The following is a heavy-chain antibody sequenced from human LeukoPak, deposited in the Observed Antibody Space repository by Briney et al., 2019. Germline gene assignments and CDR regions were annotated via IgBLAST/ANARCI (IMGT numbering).Heavy chain of an antibody. J-gene: IGHJ4*02. Sequence: GASVKVSCKASGYTFTSYGISWVRQAPGQGLEWMGWISAYNGNTNYAQKLQGRVTMTTDTSTSTAYMELRSLRSEDTAVYYCATALDCSSTSCFDYWGQGTLVTVSS. V-gene: IGHV1-18*01. CDR3: ATALDCSSTSCFDY. CDR2: ISAYNGNT. CDR1: GYTFTSYG. D-gene: IGHD2-2*01.